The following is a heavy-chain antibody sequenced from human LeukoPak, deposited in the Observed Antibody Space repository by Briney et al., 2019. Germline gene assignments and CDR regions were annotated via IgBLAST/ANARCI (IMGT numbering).Heavy chain of an antibody. D-gene: IGHD3-3*01. J-gene: IGHJ6*02. V-gene: IGHV3-23*01. CDR2: ISGGGGST. CDR3: ARDGAKYDFWSGYYDYYYGMDV. CDR1: GFTFTSYS. Sequence: GGSLRLSCAASGFTFTSYSMNWVRQAPGKGLEWVSTISGGGGSTYYADSVKGRFTISRDNSKNTLYLQMNSLRAEDTAVYYCARDGAKYDFWSGYYDYYYGMDVWGQGTTVTVSS.